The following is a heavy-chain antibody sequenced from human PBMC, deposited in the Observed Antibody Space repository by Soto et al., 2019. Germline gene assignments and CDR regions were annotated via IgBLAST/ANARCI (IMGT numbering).Heavy chain of an antibody. CDR1: GFSFSNYA. Sequence: EVQLLESGGGLVQPGGSLRLSCAASGFSFSNYAMTWVRQAPGKGLEWVSAISGSGASTYFADSVKGRFTISRDNSKNTLYLQMSSLRAEDTARYFCAKVQGPTSHGSGSNWGLGTLVTVSS. CDR2: ISGSGAST. D-gene: IGHD3-10*01. J-gene: IGHJ4*02. CDR3: AKVQGPTSHGSGSN. V-gene: IGHV3-23*01.